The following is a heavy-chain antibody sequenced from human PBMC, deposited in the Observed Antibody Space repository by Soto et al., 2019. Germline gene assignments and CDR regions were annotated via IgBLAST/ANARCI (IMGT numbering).Heavy chain of an antibody. V-gene: IGHV4-59*01. Sequence: SETLSLTCTVSGGSISSYYWSWIRQPPGKGLEWIGYIYYSGSTKYNPSLKSRVTISVDTSKNQFSLKLSSVTAADTAVYYFARDLGYFVILTGYYVVAFYICGQGTMVTVS. CDR1: GGSISSYY. D-gene: IGHD3-9*01. J-gene: IGHJ3*02. CDR3: ARDLGYFVILTGYYVVAFYI. CDR2: IYYSGST.